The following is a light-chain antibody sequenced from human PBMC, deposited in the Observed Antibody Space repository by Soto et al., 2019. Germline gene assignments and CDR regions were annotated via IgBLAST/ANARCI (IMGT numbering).Light chain of an antibody. Sequence: DIQMTQSPSSLSASVGDRITITCRASQSISTYLNWYQQTPGKAPKLLIYATSHLQRGVPLRFSGSGSATDFTLTISSLQPDDFATYYCQQYNHYWTFGQGTKVDIK. J-gene: IGKJ1*01. CDR2: ATS. CDR1: QSISTY. CDR3: QQYNHYWT. V-gene: IGKV1-39*01.